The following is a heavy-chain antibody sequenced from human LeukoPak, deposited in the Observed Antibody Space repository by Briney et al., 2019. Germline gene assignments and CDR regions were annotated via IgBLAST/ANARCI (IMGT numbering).Heavy chain of an antibody. CDR3: AELGITMIGGV. J-gene: IGHJ6*04. CDR1: GFTFSSYE. Sequence: GGSLRLSCAASGFTFSSYEMNWVRQAPGKGLEWVSHISSSGSTIYYADSVKGRFTISRDNAKNSLYLPMNSLGAEDTAVYYCAELGITMIGGVWGKGATVTISS. V-gene: IGHV3-48*03. CDR2: ISSSGSTI. D-gene: IGHD3-10*02.